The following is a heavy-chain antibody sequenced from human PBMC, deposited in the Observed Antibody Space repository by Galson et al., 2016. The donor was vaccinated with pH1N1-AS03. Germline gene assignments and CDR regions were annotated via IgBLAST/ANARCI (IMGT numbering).Heavy chain of an antibody. CDR1: GYSFTNYW. V-gene: IGHV5-10-1*01. D-gene: IGHD5-12*01. CDR3: ARGYSGFGFVY. J-gene: IGHJ4*02. CDR2: FDPSDSHT. Sequence: QSGAEVKKPGESLRISCKGSGYSFTNYWINWVRQMPGKGLEWMGRFDPSDSHTSYSPSFQGHVTFSADMSINTAYLQWSSLKSSDPAIYYCARGYSGFGFVYWGQGTLVTVSS.